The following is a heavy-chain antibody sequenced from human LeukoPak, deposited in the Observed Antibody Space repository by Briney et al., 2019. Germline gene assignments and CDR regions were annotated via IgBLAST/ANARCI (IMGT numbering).Heavy chain of an antibody. Sequence: GGSLRLSCAASGFTFSSYTMNWVRQAAGKGLEWISYISISSSTTYYADSVKGRFAISRDNAKNSVYLQMNSLRDEDTAVYYCARGIDSSGWYFDYWGQGTLVTVSS. V-gene: IGHV3-48*02. CDR1: GFTFSSYT. CDR2: ISISSSTT. J-gene: IGHJ4*02. D-gene: IGHD6-25*01. CDR3: ARGIDSSGWYFDY.